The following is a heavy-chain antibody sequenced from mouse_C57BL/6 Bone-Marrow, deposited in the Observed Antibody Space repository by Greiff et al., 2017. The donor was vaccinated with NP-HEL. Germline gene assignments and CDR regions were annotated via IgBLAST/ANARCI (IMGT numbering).Heavy chain of an antibody. CDR1: GFTFSDYY. D-gene: IGHD1-1*01. Sequence: EVMLVESGGGLVQPGGSLKLSCAASGFTFSDYYMYWVRQTPEKRLEWVAYISNGGGSTYYPDTVKGRFTISRDNAKNTLYLQMSRLKSEDTAMDYCARQGRGTTTVVALYYYAMDYWGQGTSVTVSS. V-gene: IGHV5-12*01. CDR3: ARQGRGTTTVVALYYYAMDY. CDR2: ISNGGGST. J-gene: IGHJ4*01.